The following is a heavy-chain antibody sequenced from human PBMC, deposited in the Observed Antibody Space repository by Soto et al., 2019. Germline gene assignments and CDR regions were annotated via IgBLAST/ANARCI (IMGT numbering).Heavy chain of an antibody. CDR3: ARVSNYYDSSGHLS. D-gene: IGHD3-22*01. CDR2: IIPIFGTA. CDR1: GGTFSSYA. Sequence: QVQLVQSGAEVKKPGSSVKVSCKASGGTFSSYAISWVRQAPGQGLEWMGGIIPIFGTANYAQKFQGRVPTTADKYTNTAYMELSSLRSEDTAGYYCARVSNYYDSSGHLSWGQGTLVTVS. J-gene: IGHJ4*02. V-gene: IGHV1-69*06.